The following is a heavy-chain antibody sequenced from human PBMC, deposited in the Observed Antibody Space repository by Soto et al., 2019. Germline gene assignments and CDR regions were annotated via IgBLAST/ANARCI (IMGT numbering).Heavy chain of an antibody. CDR2: INYSGTST. CDR1: GFTFGSSA. Sequence: EVQLLESGGGLVQPGGSLRLSCVGSGFTFGSSAMSWVRQAPGRGLEWVSGINYSGTSTYYADSVKGRFTISRDNSENTLYRQMNSLGVEATALYYCAKGKRNRSRLTHYFGLWGRGTLVTVSS. J-gene: IGHJ2*01. D-gene: IGHD3-10*01. V-gene: IGHV3-23*01. CDR3: AKGKRNRSRLTHYFGL.